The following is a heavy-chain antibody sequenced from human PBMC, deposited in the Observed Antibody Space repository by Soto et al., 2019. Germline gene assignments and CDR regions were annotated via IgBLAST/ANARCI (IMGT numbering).Heavy chain of an antibody. CDR3: AKPPSITMIVVVITPYYFDY. Sequence: PGGSLRLSCAASGFTFSSYAMSWVRQAPGKGLEWVSAISGSGGSTYYADSVKGRFTISRDNSKNTLYLQMNSLRAEDTAVYYCAKPPSITMIVVVITPYYFDYWGQGTLVTVSS. CDR1: GFTFSSYA. V-gene: IGHV3-23*01. D-gene: IGHD3-22*01. CDR2: ISGSGGST. J-gene: IGHJ4*02.